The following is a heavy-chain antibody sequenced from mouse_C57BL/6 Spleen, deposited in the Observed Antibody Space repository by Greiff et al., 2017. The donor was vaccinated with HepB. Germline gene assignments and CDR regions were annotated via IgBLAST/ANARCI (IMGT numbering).Heavy chain of an antibody. CDR1: GFNIKDYY. CDR2: IDPEDGDT. J-gene: IGHJ1*03. V-gene: IGHV14-1*01. Sequence: EVKLQESGAELVRPGASVKLSCTASGFNIKDYYMHWVKQRPEQGLEWIGRIDPEDGDTEYAPKFQGKATMTADTSSNTAYLQLSSLTSEDTAVYYCTPSHPTVVATGDFDVWGTGTTVTVSS. CDR3: TPSHPTVVATGDFDV. D-gene: IGHD1-1*01.